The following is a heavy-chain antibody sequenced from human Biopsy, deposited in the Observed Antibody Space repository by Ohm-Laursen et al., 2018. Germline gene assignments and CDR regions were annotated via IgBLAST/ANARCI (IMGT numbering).Heavy chain of an antibody. CDR3: ARDRDRRGWFDP. Sequence: TLSLTCTVSGGSLSSYSWCWIRQPAGQGLEWIGQIYTSGITNYNPSLKSRVTMSVDTSKNKFSLRVSSVTAADTAVYYCARDRDRRGWFDPWGQGTLVTVSS. D-gene: IGHD1-14*01. V-gene: IGHV4-4*07. J-gene: IGHJ5*02. CDR2: IYTSGIT. CDR1: GGSLSSYS.